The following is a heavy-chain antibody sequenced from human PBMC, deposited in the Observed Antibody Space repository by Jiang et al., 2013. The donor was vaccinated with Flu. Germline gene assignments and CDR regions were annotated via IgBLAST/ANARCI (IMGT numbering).Heavy chain of an antibody. CDR1: GGSFSGYY. Sequence: LLKPSETLSLTCAVYGGSFSGYYWSWIRQPPGKGLEWIGEINHSGSTNYNPSLKSRVTISVDTSKNQFSLKLSSVTAADTAVYYCARRDTAMVKDYYYGMDVWGKGTTVTVSS. V-gene: IGHV4-34*01. CDR3: ARRDTAMVKDYYYGMDV. CDR2: INHSGST. J-gene: IGHJ6*04. D-gene: IGHD5-18*01.